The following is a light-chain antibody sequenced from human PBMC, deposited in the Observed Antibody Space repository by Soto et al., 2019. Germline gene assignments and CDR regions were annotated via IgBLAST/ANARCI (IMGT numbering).Light chain of an antibody. CDR1: SDIGNYNL. Sequence: QSVVTQPASVSGSPGQSVTISCFGSDIGNYNLVSWYQHLPGRAPKLLIFEVTMRPSGISDRFSGSKSASTASLTISGLQAEDEGDYYCASYAGSRTYVFGSGTQLTVL. J-gene: IGLJ6*01. CDR3: ASYAGSRTYV. CDR2: EVT. V-gene: IGLV2-23*02.